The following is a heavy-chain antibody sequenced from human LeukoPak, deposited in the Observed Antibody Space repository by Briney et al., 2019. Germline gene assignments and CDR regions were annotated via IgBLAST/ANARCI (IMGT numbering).Heavy chain of an antibody. V-gene: IGHV4-31*03. CDR3: ARDKSGWGSYTDDYYAMDV. CDR2: IYYSGST. CDR1: GGAINSPGYY. Sequence: SQTLSLTCTVSGGAINSPGYYWSWIRQHPGKGLGWIGYIYYSGSTYYNPSLKSRVTISVDTSKNQFSLKLRSVTAADTAIYYCARDKSGWGSYTDDYYAMDVWGKGTTVTVSP. J-gene: IGHJ6*04. D-gene: IGHD3-10*01.